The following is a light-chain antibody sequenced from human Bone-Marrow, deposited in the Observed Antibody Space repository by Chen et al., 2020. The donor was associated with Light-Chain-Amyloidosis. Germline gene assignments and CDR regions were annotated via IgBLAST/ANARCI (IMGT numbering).Light chain of an antibody. CDR3: IAYSITTTLV. CDR2: EVT. V-gene: IGLV2-14*01. J-gene: IGLJ1*01. CDR1: SSDVGGDNH. Sequence: QSALTQPASVSGSPGQSITISCTGTSSDVGGDNHVSWYQQHPDKAPKLMIYEVTNRPSWVPDRFSGSKSDNTASLTISGLQTEDEADDFGIAYSITTTLVCGSGTRVSV.